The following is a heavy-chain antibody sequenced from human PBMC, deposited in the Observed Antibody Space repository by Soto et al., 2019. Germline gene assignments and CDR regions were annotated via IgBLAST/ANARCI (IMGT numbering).Heavy chain of an antibody. CDR2: IYRGGTT. D-gene: IGHD3-3*01. CDR3: ARATEWNALDI. J-gene: IGHJ3*02. V-gene: IGHV3-53*02. CDR1: GFSVSGGY. Sequence: DVQLVETGGGLIQPGGSLRLSCAASGFSVSGGYMNWVRQGPWKGLEWVSVIYRGGTTYYADSVRARFTISNDDSENTLFLQMNSLRAEDTAVYYCARATEWNALDIWGQGTMVTVSS.